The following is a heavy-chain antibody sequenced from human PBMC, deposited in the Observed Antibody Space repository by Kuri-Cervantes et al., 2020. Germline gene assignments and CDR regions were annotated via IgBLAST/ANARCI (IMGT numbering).Heavy chain of an antibody. CDR3: ARARIQLRASDY. CDR1: GYTFTSYG. D-gene: IGHD5-18*01. V-gene: IGHV1-18*01. CDR2: ISAYNGNT. Sequence: ASVKVSCKASGYTFTSYGISWVRQAPGQGLEWMGWISAYNGNTNYAQKLQGRVTMTTDTSTSTAYMELRSLRSEDTAVYYCARARIQLRASDYWGQGTLVTVSS. J-gene: IGHJ4*02.